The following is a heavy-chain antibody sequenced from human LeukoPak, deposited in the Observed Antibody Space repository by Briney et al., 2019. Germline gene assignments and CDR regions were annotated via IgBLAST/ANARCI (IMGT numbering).Heavy chain of an antibody. CDR1: GGTFSSYA. J-gene: IGHJ4*02. CDR3: ARGYYDILTGYDY. CDR2: ITPILGIA. V-gene: IGHV1-69*04. Sequence: ASVKVSCKASGGTFSSYAISWVRQAPGQGLEWMGRITPILGIANYAQKFQGRVTITADKSTSTAYMGLSSLRSEDAAVYYLARGYYDILTGYDYWGQGTLVTVSS. D-gene: IGHD3-9*01.